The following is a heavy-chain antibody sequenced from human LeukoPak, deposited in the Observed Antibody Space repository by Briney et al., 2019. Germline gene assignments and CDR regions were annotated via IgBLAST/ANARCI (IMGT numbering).Heavy chain of an antibody. D-gene: IGHD5-24*01. CDR3: ARSYRVEGNWFDP. J-gene: IGHJ5*02. V-gene: IGHV1-2*04. CDR2: INPNSGGT. CDR1: GYTFTGYY. Sequence: ASVKVSCTASGYTFTGYYMHWVRQAPGQGLEWMGWINPNSGGTNYAQKFQGWVTMTRDTSISTAYMELSRLRSDDTAVYYCARSYRVEGNWFDPWGQGTLVTVSS.